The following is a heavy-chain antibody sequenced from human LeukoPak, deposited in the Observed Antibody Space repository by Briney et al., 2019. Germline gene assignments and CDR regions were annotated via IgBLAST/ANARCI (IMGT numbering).Heavy chain of an antibody. D-gene: IGHD6-13*01. CDR2: IYYSGST. CDR1: GGSISSSSYY. V-gene: IGHV4-39*01. Sequence: SETLSLTCTVSGGSISSSSYYWGWLRQPPGKGLEWIGSIYYSGSTYYNPSLKSRVTISVDTSKNQFSLKLSSVTAADTAVYYCARVPIAAAGDAFDIWGQGTMVTVSS. CDR3: ARVPIAAAGDAFDI. J-gene: IGHJ3*02.